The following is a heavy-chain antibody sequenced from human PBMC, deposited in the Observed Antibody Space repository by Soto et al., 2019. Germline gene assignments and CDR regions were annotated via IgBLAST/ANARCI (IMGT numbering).Heavy chain of an antibody. CDR1: GYTFTSYD. CDR2: MNPNSGNT. D-gene: IGHD6-13*01. CDR3: ARDAVGKRGSSYYNWFDP. V-gene: IGHV1-8*01. J-gene: IGHJ5*02. Sequence: ASVKVSCKASGYTFTSYDINWVRQATGQGLEWMGWMNPNSGNTGYAQKFQGRVTMTRNTSISTAYMELSSLRSEDTAVYYCARDAVGKRGSSYYNWFDPWGQGTLVTVSS.